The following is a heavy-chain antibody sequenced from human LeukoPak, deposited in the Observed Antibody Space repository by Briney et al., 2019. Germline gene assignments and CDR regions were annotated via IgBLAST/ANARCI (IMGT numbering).Heavy chain of an antibody. Sequence: SETLPLTCTVSGGSISSGGYYWSWIRQHPGKGLEWIGYIYYSGSTYYNPSLKSRVTISVDTSKNQFSLKLSSVTAADTAVYYCARESSVVAATANNWFDPWGQGTLVTVSS. V-gene: IGHV4-31*03. CDR1: GGSISSGGYY. CDR3: ARESSVVAATANNWFDP. CDR2: IYYSGST. D-gene: IGHD2-15*01. J-gene: IGHJ5*02.